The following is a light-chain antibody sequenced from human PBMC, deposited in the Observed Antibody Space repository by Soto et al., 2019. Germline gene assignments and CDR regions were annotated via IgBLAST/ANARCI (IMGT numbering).Light chain of an antibody. CDR2: DVD. J-gene: IGLJ2*01. CDR3: SSYTSSSTVI. V-gene: IGLV2-14*03. CDR1: SSDVGGYNY. Sequence: QSALAQPASISGSPGQSITISCTGTSSDVGGYNYVSWYQQYPGKAPKLMIYDVDKRPSGVSNRFSGSKSGKTASLTISGLQAEDEADYYCSSYTSSSTVIFGGGTKLTVL.